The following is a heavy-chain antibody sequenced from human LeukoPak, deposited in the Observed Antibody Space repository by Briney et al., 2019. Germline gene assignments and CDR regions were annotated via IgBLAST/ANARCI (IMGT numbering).Heavy chain of an antibody. D-gene: IGHD2-2*01. Sequence: PGGSLRLSCAASGFTFSSYSMNWVRQAPGKGLEWVSYISSSSSTIYYADSMKGRFTISRDNSKNTLYLQMNSLRAEDTAVYYCARGQYCSSTSCYHPSTFDYWGQGTLVTVSS. V-gene: IGHV3-48*01. CDR2: ISSSSSTI. CDR1: GFTFSSYS. CDR3: ARGQYCSSTSCYHPSTFDY. J-gene: IGHJ4*02.